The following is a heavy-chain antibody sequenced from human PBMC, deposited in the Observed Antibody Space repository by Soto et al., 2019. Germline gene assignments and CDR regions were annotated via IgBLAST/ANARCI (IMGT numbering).Heavy chain of an antibody. V-gene: IGHV1-8*01. CDR1: GYTFTSYD. J-gene: IGHJ6*03. D-gene: IGHD1-7*01. CDR2: MNPNSGNT. Sequence: QVQLVQSGAEVKKPGASVKVSCKASGYTFTSYDINWVRQATGQGLEWMGWMNPNSGNTGYAQKFQGRVTMTRNTSISTAYMELSSLRSEDTAVYYCARASLDQNYYYYYYYMDVWGKGTTVTVSS. CDR3: ARASLDQNYYYYYYYMDV.